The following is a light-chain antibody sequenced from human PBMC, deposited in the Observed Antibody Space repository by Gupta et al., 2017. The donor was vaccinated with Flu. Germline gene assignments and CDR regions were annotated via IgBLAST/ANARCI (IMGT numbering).Light chain of an antibody. CDR3: CSYAGSGG. J-gene: IGLJ1*01. V-gene: IGLV2-11*01. CDR1: SSDVGGYNY. CDR2: DVS. Sequence: QSALTQPRSVSGSPGQSVTISCTGTSSDVGGYNYVSWYQQHPGKAPKLMIYDVSKRPSGVPDRFSGSKSGNTASLTISGLQAEEEADYYCCSYAGSGGLGTGTKVTVL.